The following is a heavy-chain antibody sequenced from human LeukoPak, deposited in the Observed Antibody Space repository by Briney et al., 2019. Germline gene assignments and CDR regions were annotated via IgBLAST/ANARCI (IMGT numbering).Heavy chain of an antibody. CDR2: IIPIFGTA. CDR3: ARAQPGIPPFLINAFDI. CDR1: GGTFSSYA. J-gene: IGHJ3*02. Sequence: SVKVSCKASGGTFSSYAISWVRQAPGQGLEWMGGIIPIFGTANYAQKFQGRVTITADESTSTAYMELSSLRSEDTAVYYCARAQPGIPPFLINAFDIWGQGTMVTVSS. D-gene: IGHD6-13*01. V-gene: IGHV1-69*13.